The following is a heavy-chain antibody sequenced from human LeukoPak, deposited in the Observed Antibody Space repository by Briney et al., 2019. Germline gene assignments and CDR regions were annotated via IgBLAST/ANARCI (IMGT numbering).Heavy chain of an antibody. CDR1: GGTFSSYA. CDR2: IIPIFGTT. D-gene: IGHD6-13*01. V-gene: IGHV1-69*06. Sequence: ASVKVSCKASGGTFSSYAISWVRRAPGQGLEWMGGIIPIFGTTNYAQKFQDRVTITADKSTSTAYMELSSLRSEDTAVYYCARVVGLTGYSSSWYSGYYYYMDVWGKGTPVTVSS. J-gene: IGHJ6*03. CDR3: ARVVGLTGYSSSWYSGYYYYMDV.